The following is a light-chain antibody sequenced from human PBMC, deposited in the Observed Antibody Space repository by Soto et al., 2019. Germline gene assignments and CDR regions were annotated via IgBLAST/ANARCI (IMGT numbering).Light chain of an antibody. Sequence: EIVLTQSPGTLSLSPGERATLSCRASQSVTSTYLAWYQQTPGQAPRLLIYGTSNRATGVPDRFSGSGSGTDFTLNISGLEPEDFAEYYCQQSESSPRTLGQGTKVAIK. CDR3: QQSESSPRT. CDR1: QSVTSTY. J-gene: IGKJ1*01. V-gene: IGKV3-20*01. CDR2: GTS.